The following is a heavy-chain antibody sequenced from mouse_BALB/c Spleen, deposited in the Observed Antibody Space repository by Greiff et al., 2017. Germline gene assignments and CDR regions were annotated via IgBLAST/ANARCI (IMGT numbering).Heavy chain of an antibody. Sequence: QVQLQQSGPGLVAPSQSLSITCTVSGFSLTSYGVHWVRQPPGKGLEWLGVIWAGGSTNYNSALMSRLSISKDNSKSQVFLKMNSLQTDDTAMYYCARSTMIGYYAMDYWGQGTSVTVSS. V-gene: IGHV2-9*02. CDR2: IWAGGST. CDR1: GFSLTSYG. D-gene: IGHD2-4*01. CDR3: ARSTMIGYYAMDY. J-gene: IGHJ4*01.